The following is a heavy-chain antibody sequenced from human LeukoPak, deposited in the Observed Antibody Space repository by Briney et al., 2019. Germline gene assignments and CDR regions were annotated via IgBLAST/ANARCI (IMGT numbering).Heavy chain of an antibody. J-gene: IGHJ5*02. D-gene: IGHD2-2*02. CDR2: ISSSSSYI. CDR3: ARDPSIVVVPATIGWFDP. Sequence: GGSLRLSCTGSGFTFDDYAMNWVRQAPGKGLEWVSSISSSSSYIYYADSVKGRFTISRDNAKNSLYLQMNSLRAEDTAVYYCARDPSIVVVPATIGWFDPWGQGTLVTVSS. CDR1: GFTFDDYA. V-gene: IGHV3-21*01.